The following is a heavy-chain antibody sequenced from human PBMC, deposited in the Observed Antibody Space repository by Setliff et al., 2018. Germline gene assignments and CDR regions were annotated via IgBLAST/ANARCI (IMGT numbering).Heavy chain of an antibody. Sequence: GASVKVSCKASGYTFNDYIINWVRQAPGQGLEWAGWISPHTGKTYFAQKLQGRVTMTTDTSTETAYMELRSLKSDDTAIYFCARDSQLGFYYFDSWGRGSLVTVSS. D-gene: IGHD1-1*01. V-gene: IGHV1-18*01. J-gene: IGHJ4*02. CDR1: GYTFNDYI. CDR3: ARDSQLGFYYFDS. CDR2: ISPHTGKT.